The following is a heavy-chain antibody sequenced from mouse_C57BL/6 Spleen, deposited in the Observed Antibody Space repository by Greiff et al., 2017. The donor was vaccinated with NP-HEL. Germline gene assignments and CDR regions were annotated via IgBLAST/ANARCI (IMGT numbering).Heavy chain of an antibody. V-gene: IGHV1-82*01. CDR2: IYPGDGDT. CDR1: GYAFSSSW. CDR3: ARGAPLYDGDAMDY. Sequence: QVQLQQSGPELVKPGASVKISCKASGYAFSSSWMNWVTQRPGKGLEWIGRIYPGDGDTNYNGKFKGKATRTADKSSSTAYMQLSSLTSEDSAVYFCARGAPLYDGDAMDYWGQGTSVTVSS. J-gene: IGHJ4*01. D-gene: IGHD2-3*01.